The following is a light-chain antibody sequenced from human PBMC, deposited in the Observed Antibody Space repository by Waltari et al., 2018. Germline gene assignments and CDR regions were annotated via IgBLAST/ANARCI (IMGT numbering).Light chain of an antibody. CDR2: DAS. V-gene: IGKV3-15*01. Sequence: EIVMTQSPATLSVSPGERVTLSCRASQSVNNKLAWYQQKPGQAPRLLIYDASTRATGIPTSFSGSGSGTEFTITISSLQSEDFGVYYCQQYSDWPLTFGGGTKVEIK. CDR1: QSVNNK. CDR3: QQYSDWPLT. J-gene: IGKJ4*01.